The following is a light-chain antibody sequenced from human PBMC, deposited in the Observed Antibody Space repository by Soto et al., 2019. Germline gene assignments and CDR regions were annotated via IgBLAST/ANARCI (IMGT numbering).Light chain of an antibody. V-gene: IGLV2-14*01. CDR2: EVN. CDR1: SSDVGGYNY. CDR3: SSYTSSHTRV. Sequence: QAVVTQPASVSGSPGQSITFSCTGTSSDVGGYNYVSWYQQHPGKAPKLMIYEVNNRPSGVSNRFSGSKSGNTASLTISGLQAEDEADYYCSSYTSSHTRVFGGGTKLTVL. J-gene: IGLJ3*02.